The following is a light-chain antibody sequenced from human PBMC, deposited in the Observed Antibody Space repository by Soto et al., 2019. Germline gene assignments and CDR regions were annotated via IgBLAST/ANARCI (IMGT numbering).Light chain of an antibody. CDR2: DVS. CDR3: CSYAGSYTFVV. J-gene: IGLJ2*01. CDR1: SSDVGGYNY. Sequence: QSALTQPRSVSGSPGQSVTISCTGTSSDVGGYNYVSWYQQHPGKAPKLMIYDVSKWPSGVADRFSGSKSGNTASLTISGLQAEDEADYYCCSYAGSYTFVVFGGGTKLTVL. V-gene: IGLV2-11*01.